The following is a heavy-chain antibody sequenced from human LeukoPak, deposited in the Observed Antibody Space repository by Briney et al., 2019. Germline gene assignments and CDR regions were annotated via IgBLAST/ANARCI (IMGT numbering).Heavy chain of an antibody. CDR2: ISSSSRYI. D-gene: IGHD6-13*01. J-gene: IGHJ5*02. Sequence: GGSLRLSCVASGFTFSSYSMNWVRQAPGKGLEWVSSISSSSRYIYYADSVKGRFTISRDNAKNSLYLQMNSPRAEDTAVYYCARESSSSWYWFDPWGQGTLVTVSS. CDR1: GFTFSSYS. CDR3: ARESSSSWYWFDP. V-gene: IGHV3-21*01.